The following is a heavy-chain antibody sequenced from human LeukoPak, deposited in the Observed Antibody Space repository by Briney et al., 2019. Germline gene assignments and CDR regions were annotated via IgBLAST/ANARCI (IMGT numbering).Heavy chain of an antibody. D-gene: IGHD4-11*01. J-gene: IGHJ6*03. CDR2: VDHTGST. CDR3: ARGRVSSSTWYSTYYYFFYMDF. V-gene: IGHV4-59*01. Sequence: PSETLSLTCTVSDDSITMYYWTWIRQPPGKGLEWIGYVDHTGSTKFNPSLNGRVSISRDTSKNFFSLRLRSVTAADPAVYFCARGRVSSSTWYSTYYYFFYMDFWGKGTTVTVSS. CDR1: DDSITMYY.